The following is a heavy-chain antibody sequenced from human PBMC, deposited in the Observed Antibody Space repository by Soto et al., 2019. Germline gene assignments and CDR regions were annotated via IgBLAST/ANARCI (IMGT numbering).Heavy chain of an antibody. Sequence: QITLKESGPTLVKPTQTLTLTCTFSGLSLSTSGVGVGWIRQPPGKALEWLALIYWDDDKRYSPSLKSRLTITQDTSKNQVVLTMTNMDPVDTATYYCAHLYYYDSSGYYPFGYWGQGTLVTVSS. CDR1: GLSLSTSGVG. CDR3: AHLYYYDSSGYYPFGY. D-gene: IGHD3-22*01. CDR2: IYWDDDK. V-gene: IGHV2-5*02. J-gene: IGHJ4*02.